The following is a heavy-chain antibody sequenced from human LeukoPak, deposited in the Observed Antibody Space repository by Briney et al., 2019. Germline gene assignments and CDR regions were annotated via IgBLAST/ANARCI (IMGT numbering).Heavy chain of an antibody. CDR3: ARSPAKSDYSRNPRTDYYYGMDV. J-gene: IGHJ6*02. Sequence: SVKVSCKASGGTFSSYAISWVRQAPGQGLEWMGGIIPIFGTANYAQKFQGRVTITADESTSTAYMELSSLRSEDTAVYYCARSPAKSDYSRNPRTDYYYGMDVWGQGTTVTVSS. CDR2: IIPIFGTA. CDR1: GGTFSSYA. V-gene: IGHV1-69*13. D-gene: IGHD4-11*01.